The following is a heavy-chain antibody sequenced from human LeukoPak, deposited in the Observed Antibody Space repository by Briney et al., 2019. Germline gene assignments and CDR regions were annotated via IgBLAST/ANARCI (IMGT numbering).Heavy chain of an antibody. V-gene: IGHV1-69*04. Sequence: AASVKVSCKASGGTFSSYAISWVRQAPGQGLEWMGRIIPILGIANYAQKFQGTVTITADKSTSTAYMELSSLRSEDTAVYYCCISGRSDFDYWGQGTLVTVSS. D-gene: IGHD3-10*01. CDR3: CISGRSDFDY. CDR1: GGTFSSYA. CDR2: IIPILGIA. J-gene: IGHJ4*02.